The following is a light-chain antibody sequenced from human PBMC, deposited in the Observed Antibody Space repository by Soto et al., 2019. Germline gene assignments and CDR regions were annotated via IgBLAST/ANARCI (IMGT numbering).Light chain of an antibody. CDR1: QSISSY. V-gene: IGKV1-39*02. Sequence: MQMTQSPSYLSASPGDRVTITCRASQSISSYLNWYQQKPGKAPKLLIYAASSLQSGVPSRFSGSGSGTDFTLTISRLEPEDFAVYYCQQYGSLSWTFGQGTKVDIK. CDR3: QQYGSLSWT. J-gene: IGKJ1*01. CDR2: AAS.